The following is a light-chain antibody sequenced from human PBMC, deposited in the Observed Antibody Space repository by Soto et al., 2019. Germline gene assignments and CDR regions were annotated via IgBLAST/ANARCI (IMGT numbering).Light chain of an antibody. J-gene: IGLJ3*02. V-gene: IGLV2-14*01. CDR1: SSDIGTYNF. CDR3: RSYTSSNTWL. CDR2: EVS. Sequence: QSVLTQPASVSASPGQSITISCTGTSSDIGTYNFVSWYQQHPGKAPKLMIFEVSNRPSWVSNRFSGSKSGNTASLTVSALQAEDEADYYCRSYTSSNTWLFGGGTQLTVL.